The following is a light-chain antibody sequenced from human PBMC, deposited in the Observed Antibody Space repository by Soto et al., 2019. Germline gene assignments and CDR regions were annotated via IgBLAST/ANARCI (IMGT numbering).Light chain of an antibody. V-gene: IGKV2-30*01. CDR2: KVS. J-gene: IGKJ2*03. Sequence: EVVMTQSPHFLPVTLGQPASISCRSSQSLVFRDGKTYLNWCQQRPGPSPRHLIYKVSNRDSGGPDRFSCSWSGTEFTLTINKVEAEAVGLYYCMQCTHWPPYSFGHGSTLEMK. CDR1: QSLVFRDGKTY. CDR3: MQCTHWPPYS.